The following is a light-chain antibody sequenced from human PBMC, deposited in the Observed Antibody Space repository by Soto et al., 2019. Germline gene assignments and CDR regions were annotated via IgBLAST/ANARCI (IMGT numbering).Light chain of an antibody. CDR1: QDIKNY. CDR3: KQYDNLPLI. V-gene: IGKV1-33*01. CDR2: DAS. J-gene: IGKJ4*01. Sequence: DIQMTQSPSSLSASVGDRVTITCQASQDIKNYLNWYQQKSGKAPKLLIYDASDLETGVPSRFSGSGSGTDFPFTINSLQPEVIAPYSCKQYDNLPLIFGGGPRWRSN.